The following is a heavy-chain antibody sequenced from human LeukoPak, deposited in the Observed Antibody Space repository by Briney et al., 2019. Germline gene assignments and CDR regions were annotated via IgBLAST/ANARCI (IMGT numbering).Heavy chain of an antibody. V-gene: IGHV4-30-2*02. CDR1: GGSISSGGYS. D-gene: IGHD3-22*01. Sequence: PSETLSLTCAVSGGSISSGGYSWSWIRQPPGKGLEWIGYIYHSGSTYYNPSLKSRVTISVDTSKNQFSLKLSSVTAADTAVYYCAGHDSSGTYFQHWGQGTLVTVSS. J-gene: IGHJ1*01. CDR2: IYHSGST. CDR3: AGHDSSGTYFQH.